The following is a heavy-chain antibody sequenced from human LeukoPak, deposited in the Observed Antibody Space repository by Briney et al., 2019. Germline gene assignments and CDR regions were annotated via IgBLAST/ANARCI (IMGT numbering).Heavy chain of an antibody. CDR1: GFTFSSYS. CDR2: ITSGTTYI. D-gene: IGHD6-6*01. CDR3: ARWPYSSSYYFDY. J-gene: IGHJ4*02. Sequence: GGSLRLSCAASGFTFSSYSMNWVRQSPEKGLEWVSSITSGTTYIYYADSVRGRFTLSRDNAKNSLYLQMNSLRAEDTAAYYCARWPYSSSYYFDYWGQGTLVTVSS. V-gene: IGHV3-21*01.